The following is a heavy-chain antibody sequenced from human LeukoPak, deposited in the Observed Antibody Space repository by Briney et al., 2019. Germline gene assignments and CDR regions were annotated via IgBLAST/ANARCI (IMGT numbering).Heavy chain of an antibody. CDR1: GGSISSYY. Sequence: SETLSLTCPVSGGSISSYYWSWIRQPAGKGLEWIGRIYISGSTNYNPSLKSRVTMSVDTSKNQFSLKLSSVTAADTAVYYCARDRGTWNDDGFDYWGQGTLVSLSS. J-gene: IGHJ4*02. V-gene: IGHV4-4*07. CDR2: IYISGST. CDR3: ARDRGTWNDDGFDY. D-gene: IGHD1-1*01.